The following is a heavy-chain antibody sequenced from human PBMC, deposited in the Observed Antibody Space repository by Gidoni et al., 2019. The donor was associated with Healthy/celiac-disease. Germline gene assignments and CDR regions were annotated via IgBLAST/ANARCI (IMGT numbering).Heavy chain of an antibody. D-gene: IGHD4-17*01. CDR1: GFTFSRYA. J-gene: IGHJ3*02. CDR2: IIGICGST. V-gene: IGHV3-23*01. Sequence: EVQLLESGGGLVQLGGCLTRSCAASGFTFSRYAMIWVRQAPGKGPPWLSAIIGICGSTYYADSVKGRFTISRYNSKNTLYQLMNSLRAEETAVYYCSKFGGTTVTTGDDAFDIWGQGTMVTVSS. CDR3: SKFGGTTVTTGDDAFDI.